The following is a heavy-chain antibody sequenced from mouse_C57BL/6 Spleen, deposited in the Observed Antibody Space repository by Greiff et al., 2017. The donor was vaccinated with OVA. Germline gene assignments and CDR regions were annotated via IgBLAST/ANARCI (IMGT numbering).Heavy chain of an antibody. D-gene: IGHD3-2*01. J-gene: IGHJ2*01. CDR3: ARQRGPDRGPFDY. Sequence: DVMLVESGGDLVKPGGSLKLSCAASGFTFSSYGMSWVRQTPDKRLEWVATISSGGSYTYYPDSVKGRFTISRDNAKNTLYLQMSSLKSEDTAMYYCARQRGPDRGPFDYWGQGTTLTVSS. CDR1: GFTFSSYG. V-gene: IGHV5-6*02. CDR2: ISSGGSYT.